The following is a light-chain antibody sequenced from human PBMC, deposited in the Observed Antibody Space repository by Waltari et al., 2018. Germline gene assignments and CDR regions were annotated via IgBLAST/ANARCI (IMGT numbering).Light chain of an antibody. CDR3: AAWDDDLNGWV. CDR1: SPNLGLRP. Sequence: QSVLTQPPSASGTPGPTVTLPCSGSSPNLGLRPFSWYQTLPGTAPRLLTYANNHRPSGVPARFSGSKSGTSASLAISGLQVEDEADYYCAAWDDDLNGWVFGGGTKVTVL. V-gene: IGLV1-44*01. CDR2: ANN. J-gene: IGLJ3*02.